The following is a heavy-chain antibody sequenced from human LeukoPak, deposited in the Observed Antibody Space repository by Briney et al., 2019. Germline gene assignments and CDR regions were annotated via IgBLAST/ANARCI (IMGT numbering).Heavy chain of an antibody. V-gene: IGHV4-34*01. J-gene: IGHJ5*02. CDR2: INHSGST. D-gene: IGHD3-22*01. CDR3: ARKAMIVVVNWFDP. Sequence: SETLSLTCAVYGGSFSGYYWSWIRQPPGKGLEWIGEINHSGSTNYNPSLKSRVTISVDTSKNQFSLKLSSVTAADTAVYYCARKAMIVVVNWFDPWGQGTLVTVSS. CDR1: GGSFSGYY.